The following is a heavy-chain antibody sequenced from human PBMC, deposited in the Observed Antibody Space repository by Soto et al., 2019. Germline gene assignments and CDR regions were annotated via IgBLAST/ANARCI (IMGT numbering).Heavy chain of an antibody. D-gene: IGHD3-10*02. CDR2: IDNSGST. CDR3: AGAVSDFDVRRYRTSYFDQ. J-gene: IGHJ4*02. Sequence: QVQLDESGPGLVQPSQTLSLSCTVSGASVSTGVYYWTWIRQHPGRGLEWIGYIDNSGSTYYNPFLTGRVDISVDTSKNQFSLNLQSLTAADTAFYYCAGAVSDFDVRRYRTSYFDQWGQGLLVTVSS. CDR1: GASVSTGVYY. V-gene: IGHV4-31*03.